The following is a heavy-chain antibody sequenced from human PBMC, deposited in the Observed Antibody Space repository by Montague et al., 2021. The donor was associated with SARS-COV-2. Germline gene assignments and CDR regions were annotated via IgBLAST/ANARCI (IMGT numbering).Heavy chain of an antibody. V-gene: IGHV2-70*01. CDR2: IDWDDDK. Sequence: VKPTQTLTLTGTFSGFSLSTSGMCVSWIRQPPGKALEWLALIDWDDDKYYSTSLKTRLTISKDTSKNQVVLTMTNMDPVDTATYYCATTIYDYVWGTRVEFDYWGQGTLVTVSS. J-gene: IGHJ4*02. CDR1: GFSLSTSGMC. CDR3: ATTIYDYVWGTRVEFDY. D-gene: IGHD3-16*01.